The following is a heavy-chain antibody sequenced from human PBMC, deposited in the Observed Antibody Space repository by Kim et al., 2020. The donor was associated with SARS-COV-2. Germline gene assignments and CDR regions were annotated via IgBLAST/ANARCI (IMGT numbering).Heavy chain of an antibody. Sequence: GGSLRLSCAASGFTFSSYGMHWVRQAPGKGLEWVAVIWYDGSNKYYADSVKGRFTISRDNSKNTLYLQMNSLRAEDTAVYYCAKSLRDYYDSSGLIDYWGQGTLVTVSS. J-gene: IGHJ4*02. CDR1: GFTFSSYG. CDR2: IWYDGSNK. CDR3: AKSLRDYYDSSGLIDY. V-gene: IGHV3-33*06. D-gene: IGHD3-22*01.